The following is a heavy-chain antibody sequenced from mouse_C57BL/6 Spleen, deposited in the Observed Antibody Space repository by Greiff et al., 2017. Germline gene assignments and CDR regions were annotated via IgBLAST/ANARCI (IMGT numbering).Heavy chain of an antibody. Sequence: QVQLQQPGTELVKPGASVKLSCKASGYTFTSYWMHWVKQRPGQGLEWIGNINPSNGGTNYNEKFKSKATVTVDKSSSTAYMQLSSLTSEDSAVYDCARAYYSNYVDYVDYWGQGTTLTVSS. J-gene: IGHJ2*01. D-gene: IGHD2-5*01. CDR1: GYTFTSYW. V-gene: IGHV1-53*01. CDR3: ARAYYSNYVDYVDY. CDR2: INPSNGGT.